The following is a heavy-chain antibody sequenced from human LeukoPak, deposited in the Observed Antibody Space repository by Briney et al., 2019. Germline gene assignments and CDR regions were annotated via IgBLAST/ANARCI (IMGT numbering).Heavy chain of an antibody. J-gene: IGHJ4*02. CDR3: ARVVLDYYDSSGYHDY. CDR2: INSDGSST. CDR1: GFTFSNYA. V-gene: IGHV3-74*01. D-gene: IGHD3-22*01. Sequence: GGSLRLSCAASGFTFSNYAMSWVRQAPGKGLVWVSRINSDGSSTSYADSVKGRFTISRDNAKNTLYLQMNSLRAEDTAVYYCARVVLDYYDSSGYHDYWGQGTLVTVSS.